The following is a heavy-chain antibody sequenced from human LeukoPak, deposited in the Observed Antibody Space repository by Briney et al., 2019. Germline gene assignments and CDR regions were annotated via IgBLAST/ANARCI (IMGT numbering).Heavy chain of an antibody. CDR1: GFTISTYG. CDR2: ISGSDSLK. J-gene: IGHJ6*04. Sequence: PGGSLRLSCAASGFTISTYGMNWVRQAPGEGLEWVSHISGSDSLKYYADSVKGRFTISRDNAKNSLYLQTNTLRAEDTAVYYCAREEYYGSGSYMRYFYYYDMDVWGKGTTVTVSS. CDR3: AREEYYGSGSYMRYFYYYDMDV. V-gene: IGHV3-48*03. D-gene: IGHD3-10*01.